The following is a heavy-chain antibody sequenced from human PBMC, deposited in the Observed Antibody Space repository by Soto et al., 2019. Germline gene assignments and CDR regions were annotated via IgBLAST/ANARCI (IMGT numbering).Heavy chain of an antibody. CDR2: INAGNGNT. D-gene: IGHD4-17*01. CDR3: AGSGATVTNPYYYYYYGMDV. J-gene: IGHJ6*02. CDR1: GYTFTSYA. V-gene: IGHV1-3*01. Sequence: ASVKVSCKASGYTFTSYAMHWVRQAPGQRLEWMGWINAGNGNTKYSQKFQGRVTITRDTSASTAYTELSSLRSEDTAVYYCAGSGATVTNPYYYYYYGMDVWGQGTTVTVSS.